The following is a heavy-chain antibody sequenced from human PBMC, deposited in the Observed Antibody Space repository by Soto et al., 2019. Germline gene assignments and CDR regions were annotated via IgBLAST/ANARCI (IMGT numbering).Heavy chain of an antibody. V-gene: IGHV5-51*01. D-gene: IGHD3-22*01. CDR1: GYRFTSYW. CDR3: ARKDKSGYFNWFDP. CDR2: IFPSDSDT. J-gene: IGHJ5*02. Sequence: GESLKISGRTSGYRFTSYWIAWVRQMPGKGLEWMGIIFPSDSDTRYSPSFQGQVTISADRSTSTVFLQWASLKASDTAVYFCARKDKSGYFNWFDPWGQGTLVTVSS.